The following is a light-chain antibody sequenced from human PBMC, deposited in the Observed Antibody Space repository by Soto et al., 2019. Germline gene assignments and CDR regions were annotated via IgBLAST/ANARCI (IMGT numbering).Light chain of an antibody. CDR3: QQPNTYPRT. V-gene: IGKV1-9*01. Sequence: IQLTQSPSSLSASVGDRVTITCRASQGISSFLAWYQQKPGKAPNLLIYGASTLSSGVPSRFSGSGSGTDFTLTIASLQPEDFATYYCQQPNTYPRTFGQGTKVEVK. CDR2: GAS. J-gene: IGKJ1*01. CDR1: QGISSF.